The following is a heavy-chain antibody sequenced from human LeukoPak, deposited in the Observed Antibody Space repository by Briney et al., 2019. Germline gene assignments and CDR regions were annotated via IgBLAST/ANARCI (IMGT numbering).Heavy chain of an antibody. CDR2: INPNTGGT. J-gene: IGHJ3*02. CDR3: ARVGDGLNDAFDI. Sequence: ASVKVSRKASGYSFTGYYMNWVRQAPGQGLEWMGRINPNTGGTNYAQNFQGRVTMTRDKSITTGYVELSRLRSDDTAVYYCARVGDGLNDAFDIWGQGTMVTVSS. D-gene: IGHD5-24*01. V-gene: IGHV1-2*06. CDR1: GYSFTGYY.